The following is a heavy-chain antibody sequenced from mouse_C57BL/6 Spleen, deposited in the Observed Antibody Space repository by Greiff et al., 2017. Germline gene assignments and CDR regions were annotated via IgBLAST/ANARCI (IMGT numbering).Heavy chain of an antibody. V-gene: IGHV5-9-1*02. CDR2: ISSGGDYI. CDR1: GFTFSSYA. CDR3: TITTVAHFDY. D-gene: IGHD1-1*01. J-gene: IGHJ2*01. Sequence: EVKVVESGEGLVKPGGSLKLSCAASGFTFSSYAMSWVRQTPEKRLEWVAYISSGGDYIYYADTVKGRFTISRDNARNTLYLQMSSLKSEDTAMYYCTITTVAHFDYWGQGTTLTVSS.